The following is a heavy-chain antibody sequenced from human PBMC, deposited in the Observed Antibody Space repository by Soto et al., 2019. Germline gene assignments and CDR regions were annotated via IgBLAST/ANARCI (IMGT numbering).Heavy chain of an antibody. Sequence: QVQLVESGGGVVQPGRSLRLSCAASGFTFSSYGMHWVRQAPGKGLEWVAVIWYDGSNKYYADSVKGRFTISRDNSKNTLYLQMNSLRAEDTAVYYCARGHGSGGYPLDYWGQGTLVTGSS. J-gene: IGHJ4*02. V-gene: IGHV3-33*01. CDR1: GFTFSSYG. D-gene: IGHD3-10*01. CDR3: ARGHGSGGYPLDY. CDR2: IWYDGSNK.